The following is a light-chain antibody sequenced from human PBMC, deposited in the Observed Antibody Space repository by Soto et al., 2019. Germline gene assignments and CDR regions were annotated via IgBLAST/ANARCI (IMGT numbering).Light chain of an antibody. CDR3: QQYGNSRWT. CDR2: GTS. CDR1: QSVSSSY. Sequence: EIVLTQSPDTLSLSPGERATLSCRASQSVSSSYLAWYQQTPGQAPRLPIYGTSNRAAGIPDRFSGSWSGTDLTLTISRLEPEDFAVYDCQQYGNSRWTFGQGTKVDSK. V-gene: IGKV3-20*01. J-gene: IGKJ1*01.